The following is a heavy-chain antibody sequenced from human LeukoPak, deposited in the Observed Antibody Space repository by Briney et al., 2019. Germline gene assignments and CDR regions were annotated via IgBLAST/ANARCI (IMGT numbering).Heavy chain of an antibody. D-gene: IGHD2-8*01. V-gene: IGHV3-30*02. CDR2: IRYDGSNK. CDR1: GFTFSSYG. J-gene: IGHJ4*02. Sequence: PPGGSLRLSCAAPGFTFSSYGMHWVRQAPGKGLEWVAFIRYDGSNKYYADSVKGRFTISRDNSKNTLFLQMNSLRAEDTATYYCAKLKGVLDRPRHALFDDWGQGTLVTVSS. CDR3: AKLKGVLDRPRHALFDD.